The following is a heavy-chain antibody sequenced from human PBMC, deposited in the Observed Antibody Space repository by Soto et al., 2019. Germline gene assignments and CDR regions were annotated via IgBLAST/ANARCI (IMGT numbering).Heavy chain of an antibody. J-gene: IGHJ4*02. V-gene: IGHV3-15*07. CDR3: IVRYPYDFDY. D-gene: IGHD2-21*01. CDR2: IQSKTDGGTT. Sequence: EVQLVESGGGLVKPGGSLRLSCAASGFTFSNAWMNWVRQAPGKGLEWVGRIQSKTDGGTTDYAAPVKGRFTISRDDSKNTLYLQMNSLKTEDTAVYYCIVRYPYDFDYWGQGTLVTVSS. CDR1: GFTFSNAW.